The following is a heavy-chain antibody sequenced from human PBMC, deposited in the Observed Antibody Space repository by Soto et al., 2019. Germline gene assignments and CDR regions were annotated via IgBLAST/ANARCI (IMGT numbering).Heavy chain of an antibody. CDR1: GCSISSGGYY. CDR3: ARELDDSSGYYPTDAFDI. Sequence: SETLSLTCTVSGCSISSGGYYWSWIRQHPGKGLEWIGYIYYSGSTYYNPSLKSRVTISVDTSKNQFSLKLSSVTAADTAVYYCARELDDSSGYYPTDAFDIWGQGTMVTVS. CDR2: IYYSGST. V-gene: IGHV4-31*03. J-gene: IGHJ3*02. D-gene: IGHD3-22*01.